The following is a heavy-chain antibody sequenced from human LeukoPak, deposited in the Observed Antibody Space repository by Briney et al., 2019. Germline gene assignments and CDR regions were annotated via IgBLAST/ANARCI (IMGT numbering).Heavy chain of an antibody. CDR2: IYYSGST. V-gene: IGHV4-31*03. CDR3: ARFTRGTSDY. Sequence: SETLSLTCTVSGGSISSGGYYWSWIRQHPGKGLEWIGYIYYSGSTHYNPSLKSRVTISVDTSKNQFSLKLSSVTAADTAVYYCARFTRGTSDYWGQGTLVTVSS. CDR1: GGSISSGGYY. J-gene: IGHJ4*02. D-gene: IGHD1-14*01.